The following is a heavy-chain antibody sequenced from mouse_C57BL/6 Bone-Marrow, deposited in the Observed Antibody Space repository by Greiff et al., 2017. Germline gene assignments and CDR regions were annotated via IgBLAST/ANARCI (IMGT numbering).Heavy chain of an antibody. D-gene: IGHD4-1*01. Sequence: VQLQQSGAVLVRPGNSVKMSCKASGYTFTNYSIGWAKQRPGHGLAWIGDIYPGGGSTYYNGEFKGKATLTADKSSSTAYMQFSSLTSEDSAIYYCAREGTGTFFDYWGQGTTLTVSS. CDR1: GYTFTNYS. V-gene: IGHV1-63*01. J-gene: IGHJ2*01. CDR3: AREGTGTFFDY. CDR2: IYPGGGST.